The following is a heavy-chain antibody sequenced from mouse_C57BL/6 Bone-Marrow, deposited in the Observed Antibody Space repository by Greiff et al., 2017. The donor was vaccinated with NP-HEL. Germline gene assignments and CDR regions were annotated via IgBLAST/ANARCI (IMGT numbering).Heavy chain of an antibody. V-gene: IGHV1-81*01. Sequence: VHLVESGAELARPGASVKLSCKASGYTFTSYGISWVKQRTGQGLEWIGEIYPRSGNTYYNEKFKGKATLTADKSSSTAYMELRSLTSEDSAVYFCARLIYYGSFYAMDYWGQGTSVTVSS. J-gene: IGHJ4*01. CDR2: IYPRSGNT. D-gene: IGHD1-1*01. CDR1: GYTFTSYG. CDR3: ARLIYYGSFYAMDY.